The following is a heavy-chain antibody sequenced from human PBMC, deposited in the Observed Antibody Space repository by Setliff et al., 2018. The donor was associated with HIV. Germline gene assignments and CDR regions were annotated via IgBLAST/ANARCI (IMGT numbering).Heavy chain of an antibody. Sequence: SETLSLTCTVSGGSIGNYYWSWIRQPAGKGLEWIGRIYTSGSTNYNPSLKSRVTMLIDTSKNQFSLSLSSVTAADTAVYYCARDLKVSWFGELSVADVWGKGTKVTV. CDR2: IYTSGST. CDR3: ARDLKVSWFGELSVADV. D-gene: IGHD3-10*01. V-gene: IGHV4-4*07. J-gene: IGHJ6*03. CDR1: GGSIGNYY.